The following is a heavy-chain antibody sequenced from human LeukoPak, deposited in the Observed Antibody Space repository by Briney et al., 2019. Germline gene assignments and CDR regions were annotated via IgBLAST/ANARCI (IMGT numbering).Heavy chain of an antibody. V-gene: IGHV4-39*07. CDR3: AREMRYSDY. D-gene: IGHD1-1*01. CDR1: GGSTSSSSYY. Sequence: SETLSLTCTVSGGSTSSSSYYWGWIRQPPGKGLEWIGSIYYSGSTYYNPSLKSRVTISVDTSKNQFSLKLSSVTAADTAVYYCAREMRYSDYWGQGTLVTVSS. CDR2: IYYSGST. J-gene: IGHJ4*02.